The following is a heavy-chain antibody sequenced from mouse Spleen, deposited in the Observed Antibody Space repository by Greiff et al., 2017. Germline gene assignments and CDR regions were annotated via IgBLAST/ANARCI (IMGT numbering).Heavy chain of an antibody. V-gene: IGHV1-22*01. Sequence: EVKLMESGPELVKPGASVKMSCKASGYTFTDYNMHWVKQSHGKSLEWIGYINLNNGGTSYNQKFKGKATLTVNKSSSTAYMELRSLTSEDSAVYYCAREVDYYGSSSWFAYWGQGTLVTVSA. CDR1: GYTFTDYN. D-gene: IGHD1-1*01. CDR2: INLNNGGT. J-gene: IGHJ3*01. CDR3: AREVDYYGSSSWFAY.